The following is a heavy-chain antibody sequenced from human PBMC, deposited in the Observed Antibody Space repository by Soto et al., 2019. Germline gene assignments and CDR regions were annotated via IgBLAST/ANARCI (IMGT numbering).Heavy chain of an antibody. V-gene: IGHV2-26*01. CDR3: ARKNDCGGDCYSLDY. Sequence: QVTLKESGPVLVKPTETLTLTCTVSGFSLNNARMGVSWIRQPPGKALEWLADIFSNDEKSYSISLKSRLTISKDTAKSQVVLTMTNMDPVDAGTYYCARKNDCGGDCYSLDYWGQGTLVTVSS. CDR1: GFSLNNARMG. D-gene: IGHD2-21*02. J-gene: IGHJ4*02. CDR2: IFSNDEK.